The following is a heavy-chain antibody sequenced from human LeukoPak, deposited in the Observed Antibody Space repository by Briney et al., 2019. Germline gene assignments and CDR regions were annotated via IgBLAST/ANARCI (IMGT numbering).Heavy chain of an antibody. D-gene: IGHD3-10*01. Sequence: ASVKVSCKTSGYTFTAYGITWVRQAPGQGLEWMGWISGHAGNTDYSQKFQGRVTLTTDTSTSTAYMELRSLRSDDTAVYYCARNGVGFGELLYYFDYWGQGTLVTVSS. J-gene: IGHJ4*02. CDR2: ISGHAGNT. V-gene: IGHV1-18*01. CDR1: GYTFTAYG. CDR3: ARNGVGFGELLYYFDY.